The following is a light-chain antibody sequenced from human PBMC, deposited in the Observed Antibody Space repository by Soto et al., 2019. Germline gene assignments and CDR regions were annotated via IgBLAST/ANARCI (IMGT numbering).Light chain of an antibody. J-gene: IGLJ3*02. CDR3: ETWDSNTHTV. CDR1: SGHSSYI. CDR2: LEGSGSY. Sequence: QPVLTQSSSASASLGSSVKLTCTLSSGHSSYIIAWHQQQPGKAPRYLMKLEGSGSYNKGSGVPDRFSGSSSGADRYLTISHLQFEDEADYYCETWDSNTHTVFGGGPKLTVL. V-gene: IGLV4-60*02.